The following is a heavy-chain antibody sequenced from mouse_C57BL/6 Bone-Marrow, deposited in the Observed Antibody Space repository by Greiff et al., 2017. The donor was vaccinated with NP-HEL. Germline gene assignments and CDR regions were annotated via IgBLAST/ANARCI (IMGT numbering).Heavy chain of an antibody. D-gene: IGHD1-1*01. J-gene: IGHJ3*01. CDR1: GFSLTSYG. CDR3: ARNNHYYGSSYPFAY. Sequence: QVQLQQSGPGLVQPSQSLSITCTVSGFSLTSYGVHWVRQSPGKGLEWLGVIWSGGSTDYNAAFISRLSISKDNSKSQVFFKMNSPQADDTAIYYCARNNHYYGSSYPFAYWGQGTLVTVSA. V-gene: IGHV2-2*01. CDR2: IWSGGST.